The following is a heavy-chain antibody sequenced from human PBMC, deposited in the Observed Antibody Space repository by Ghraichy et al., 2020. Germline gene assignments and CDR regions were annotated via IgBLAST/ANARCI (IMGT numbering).Heavy chain of an antibody. V-gene: IGHV3-74*03. D-gene: IGHD2-15*01. Sequence: LSLTCAASGFSFNNYWMHWVRQAPGKGLVWVSRINSDGRGTTYADSVKGRFTISRDNARNTLYLQMNSLRAEDTAVYDWAREYCRGGRCFFGTGGSHFDYWGQGTLVTVSS. CDR2: INSDGRGT. J-gene: IGHJ4*02. CDR3: AREYCRGGRCFFGTGGSHFDY. CDR1: GFSFNNYW.